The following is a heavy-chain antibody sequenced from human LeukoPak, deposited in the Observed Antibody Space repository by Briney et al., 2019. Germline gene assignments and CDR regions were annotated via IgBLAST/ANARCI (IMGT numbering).Heavy chain of an antibody. D-gene: IGHD3-3*01. CDR1: GFTFSSYS. Sequence: GGSLRLSCAASGFTFSSYSMNWVRQAPGKGLEWVSYISSSSSTIYYADSVKGRFTISRDNAKNSLYLQMNSLRDEDTAVYYCARVQSPYYDFWSGPGAGGMDVWGQGTTVTVSS. V-gene: IGHV3-48*02. J-gene: IGHJ6*02. CDR3: ARVQSPYYDFWSGPGAGGMDV. CDR2: ISSSSSTI.